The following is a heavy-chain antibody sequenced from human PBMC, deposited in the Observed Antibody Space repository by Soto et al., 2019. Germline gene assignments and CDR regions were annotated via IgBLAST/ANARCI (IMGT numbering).Heavy chain of an antibody. J-gene: IGHJ4*02. V-gene: IGHV4-31*03. CDR3: ARAEPQYSGYDFASGVFGY. Sequence: QVQLQESGPGLVKPSQTLSLTCTVSGGSISSGGYYWSWIRQHPGKGLEWIGYIYYSGSTYYNPSLKSRVTISVDTSKNQFSLKLSSVTAADTAMYYCARAEPQYSGYDFASGVFGYWGQGTLVTVSS. D-gene: IGHD5-12*01. CDR2: IYYSGST. CDR1: GGSISSGGYY.